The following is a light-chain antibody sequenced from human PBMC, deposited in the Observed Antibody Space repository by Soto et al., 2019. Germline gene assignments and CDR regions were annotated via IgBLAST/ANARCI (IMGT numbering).Light chain of an antibody. V-gene: IGKV1-5*01. CDR1: QSISNW. J-gene: IGKJ1*01. CDR3: QQYNSYSWT. Sequence: DIQMTKSPSTLSASVGDRVTITCRASQSISNWLAWYQQKPGKAPTLLIYDVSRLESGVPSRFSGSRSGTEFTLTISSLQPDDFATYYCQQYNSYSWTFGQGTKV. CDR2: DVS.